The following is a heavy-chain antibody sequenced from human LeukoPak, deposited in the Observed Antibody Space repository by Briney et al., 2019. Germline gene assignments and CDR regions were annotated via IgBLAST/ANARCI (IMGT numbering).Heavy chain of an antibody. CDR1: GYTFTSYG. Sequence: ASVEVSCKASGYTFTSYGISWVRQAPGQGLEWMGWISAYNGNTNYAQKLQGRVTMTTDTSTSTAYMELKSLRSDDTAVYYCARGWAYCGGDCYSGLDYWGQGTLVTVSS. CDR2: ISAYNGNT. V-gene: IGHV1-18*01. CDR3: ARGWAYCGGDCYSGLDY. D-gene: IGHD2-21*02. J-gene: IGHJ4*02.